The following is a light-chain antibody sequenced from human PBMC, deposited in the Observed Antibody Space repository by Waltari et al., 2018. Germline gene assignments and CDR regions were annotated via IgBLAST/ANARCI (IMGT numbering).Light chain of an antibody. Sequence: DMVLTQFPGTLSLSAGEGATLSCRASPSIGKYLAWYQLRPGQAPRLLIYDAYLRAAGIPDRFSGSGSGTDFSLTISRLEPDDFAMYYCQHYVRLPVTFGQGTKVEIK. CDR2: DAY. CDR3: QHYVRLPVT. V-gene: IGKV3-20*01. CDR1: PSIGKY. J-gene: IGKJ1*01.